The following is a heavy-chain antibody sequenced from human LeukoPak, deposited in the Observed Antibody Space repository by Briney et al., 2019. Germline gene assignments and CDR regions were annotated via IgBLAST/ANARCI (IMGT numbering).Heavy chain of an antibody. CDR3: ARGMILREWLRPSPLYYYYYMDV. J-gene: IGHJ6*03. D-gene: IGHD5-12*01. Sequence: ASVKVSCKASGYTFTSYDINWVRQATGQGLEWMGWMNPNSGNTGYAQKFQGRVTITRNTSISTAYMELSSLRSEDTAVYYCARGMILREWLRPSPLYYYYYMDVWGKGTRSPSP. V-gene: IGHV1-8*03. CDR2: MNPNSGNT. CDR1: GYTFTSYD.